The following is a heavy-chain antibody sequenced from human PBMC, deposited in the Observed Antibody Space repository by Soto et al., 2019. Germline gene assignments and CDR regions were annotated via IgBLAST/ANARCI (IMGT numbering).Heavy chain of an antibody. CDR2: IIPIFGTA. CDR1: GGTFSSYA. D-gene: IGHD3-22*01. Sequence: EASVKVSCKASGGTFSSYAISWVRQAPGQGLEWMGGIIPIFGTANYAQKFQGRVTITADESTSTAYMELSSLRSEDTAVYYCARDSLVGGDSSGFFDYWGQGTLVTVSS. J-gene: IGHJ4*02. CDR3: ARDSLVGGDSSGFFDY. V-gene: IGHV1-69*13.